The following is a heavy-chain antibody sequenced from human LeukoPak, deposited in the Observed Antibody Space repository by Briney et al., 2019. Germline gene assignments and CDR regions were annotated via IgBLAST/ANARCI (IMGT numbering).Heavy chain of an antibody. Sequence: PGGSLRLSCAASGFTFSIFWMGWVRQAPGKGLGWVAKIKQDGSEKYYVDSVNGRFTISRDNANNSLYLQMNSLRAEDTAVYYCARAWWELSADYGGQETLVTVSS. J-gene: IGHJ4*02. D-gene: IGHD1-26*01. CDR2: IKQDGSEK. CDR3: ARAWWELSADY. CDR1: GFTFSIFW. V-gene: IGHV3-7*01.